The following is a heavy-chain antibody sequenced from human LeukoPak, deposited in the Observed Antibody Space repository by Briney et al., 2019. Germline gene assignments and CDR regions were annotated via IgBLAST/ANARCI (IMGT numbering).Heavy chain of an antibody. CDR3: AREKDTALAVDY. CDR1: GFTFSSYE. V-gene: IGHV3-48*03. D-gene: IGHD5-18*01. Sequence: GGSLRLSCAASGFTFSSYEMNWVRQVPGKGLEWVSYISSSGSTIYYADSVKGRFTISRDNAKNSLYLQMNSLRAEDTAVYYCAREKDTALAVDYWGQGTLVTVSS. CDR2: ISSSGSTI. J-gene: IGHJ4*02.